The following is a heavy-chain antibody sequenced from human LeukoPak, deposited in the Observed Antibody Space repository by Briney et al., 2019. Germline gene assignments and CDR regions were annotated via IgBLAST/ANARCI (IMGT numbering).Heavy chain of an antibody. CDR1: GGTFNSYA. CDR2: IYPSNGGT. CDR3: ARSNIATRRGDNWFDP. D-gene: IGHD6-6*01. Sequence: ASVQVSFKASGGTFNSYAISWVRQAPGQGLEWMGWIYPSNGGTNYSQKFQGRVTMTKDTSISTAYMELISLRSDDTAVYYCARSNIATRRGDNWFDPWGQGTLVTVSS. V-gene: IGHV1-2*02. J-gene: IGHJ5*02.